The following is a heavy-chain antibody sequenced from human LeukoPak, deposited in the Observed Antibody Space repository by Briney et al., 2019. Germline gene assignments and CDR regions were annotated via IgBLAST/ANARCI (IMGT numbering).Heavy chain of an antibody. J-gene: IGHJ6*02. V-gene: IGHV4-34*01. CDR3: AGRLGYSYGYYYYGMDV. CDR1: GGSFSGHY. Sequence: SETPSLTCAVYGGSFSGHYWSWIRQPPGKGLEWIGEINHSGSTNYNPSLKSRVTISVDTSKNQFSLKLSSVTAADTAVYYCAGRLGYSYGYYYYGMDVWGQGTTVTVSS. D-gene: IGHD5-18*01. CDR2: INHSGST.